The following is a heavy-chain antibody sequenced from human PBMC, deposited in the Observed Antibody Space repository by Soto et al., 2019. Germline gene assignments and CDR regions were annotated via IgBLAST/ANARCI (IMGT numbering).Heavy chain of an antibody. Sequence: PSETLSLTCTVSGGSISGHYWSWIRQPPGKGLEWIGCIYYIGSTYYNPSLYSRVTISVDTSKNQFSLKLSSVTAADTAVYYCARHGSFFDYWGQGTLVTVSS. CDR2: IYYIGST. D-gene: IGHD1-1*01. CDR3: ARHGSFFDY. J-gene: IGHJ4*02. CDR1: GGSISGHY. V-gene: IGHV4-59*08.